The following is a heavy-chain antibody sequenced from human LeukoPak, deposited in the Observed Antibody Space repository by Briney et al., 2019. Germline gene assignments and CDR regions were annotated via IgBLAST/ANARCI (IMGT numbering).Heavy chain of an antibody. CDR2: IPYDGSNK. V-gene: IGHV3-30-3*01. Sequence: GGSLRLSCAASGFTFSSYAMHWVRQAPGKGLEWVTVIPYDGSNKYFADSVKGRFTISRDNSKNTLFLQMNSLRPEDTAVYYCASLVDVWGQGTTVTVSS. CDR1: GFTFSSYA. CDR3: ASLVDV. J-gene: IGHJ6*02.